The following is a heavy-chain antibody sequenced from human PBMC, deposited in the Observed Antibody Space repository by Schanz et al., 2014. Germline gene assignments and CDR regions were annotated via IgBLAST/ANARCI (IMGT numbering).Heavy chain of an antibody. Sequence: VQLVQSGAEVKRPGASVRVSCKASGYTFSDSYVHWVRHAPGQGLEWMGRIIPILGIANYAQKFQGRVTITADRSTSTAYMELSSLRSEDTAVYYCARGYGDSPTDFWGQGTLVTVSS. V-gene: IGHV1-69*09. CDR1: GYTFSDSY. CDR2: IIPILGIA. CDR3: ARGYGDSPTDF. J-gene: IGHJ4*02. D-gene: IGHD4-17*01.